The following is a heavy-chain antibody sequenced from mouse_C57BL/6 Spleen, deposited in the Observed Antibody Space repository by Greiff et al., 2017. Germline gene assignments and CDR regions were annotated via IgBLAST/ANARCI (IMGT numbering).Heavy chain of an antibody. Sequence: QVQLQQSGAELVRPGASVTLSCKASGYTFTDYEMHWVKQTPVHGLEWIGAIDPETGGTAYNQKFKGKAILTADKSSSTAYMELRSLTSEDSDVYYCTRGGGNMDYWGQGTSVTVSS. D-gene: IGHD1-1*02. CDR1: GYTFTDYE. CDR2: IDPETGGT. CDR3: TRGGGNMDY. J-gene: IGHJ4*01. V-gene: IGHV1-15*01.